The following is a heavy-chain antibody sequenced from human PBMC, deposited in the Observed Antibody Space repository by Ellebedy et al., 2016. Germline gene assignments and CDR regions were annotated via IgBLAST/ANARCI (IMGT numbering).Heavy chain of an antibody. Sequence: GESLKISXAASGFTFSRYAMHWVRQAPGKGLEWVAVISYDGSNKYYADSVKGRFTISRDNSKNTLYLQMNSLRAEDTAVYYCAKDCSGGSCPDYWGQGTLVTVSS. V-gene: IGHV3-30-3*01. CDR1: GFTFSRYA. D-gene: IGHD2-15*01. J-gene: IGHJ4*02. CDR3: AKDCSGGSCPDY. CDR2: ISYDGSNK.